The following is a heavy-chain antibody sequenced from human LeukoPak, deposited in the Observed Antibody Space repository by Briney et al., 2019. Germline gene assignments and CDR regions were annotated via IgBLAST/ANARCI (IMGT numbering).Heavy chain of an antibody. V-gene: IGHV4-39*01. CDR1: GFTVSSNY. J-gene: IGHJ4*02. CDR2: IHYSGST. D-gene: IGHD2-21*02. CDR3: ARHGHYCGGDCYLDY. Sequence: GSLRLSCAASGFTVSSNYMSWVRQAPGKGLEWIGSIHYSGSTYYNPSLKSRVTISVDTSKNQFSLKLISVTAADTAVYYCARHGHYCGGDCYLDYWGQGTLVTVSS.